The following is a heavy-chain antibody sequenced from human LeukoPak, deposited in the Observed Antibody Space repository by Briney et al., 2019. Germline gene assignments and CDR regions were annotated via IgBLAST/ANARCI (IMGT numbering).Heavy chain of an antibody. CDR2: INPNSGGT. CDR1: GYTFTGYY. J-gene: IGHJ6*02. V-gene: IGHV1-2*02. D-gene: IGHD3-22*01. Sequence: ASVNVSCKASGYTFTGYYMHWVRQAPGQGLEWMGWINPNSGGTNYAQKFQGRVTITRDTSAGTAYMELSSLRSEDTAVYYCARAMSGMDVWGQGTTVTVSS. CDR3: ARAMSGMDV.